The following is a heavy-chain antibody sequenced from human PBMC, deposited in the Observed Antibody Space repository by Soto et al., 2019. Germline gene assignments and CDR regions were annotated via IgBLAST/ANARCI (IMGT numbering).Heavy chain of an antibody. CDR1: GGAIRNSIYY. J-gene: IGHJ4*02. D-gene: IGHD6-13*01. CDR2: IYYDGSV. V-gene: IGHV4-39*01. Sequence: WETLSLTCTVSGGAIRNSIYYWGWIRQPPGKGLEWIGTIYYDGSVAYSPSLKSRVTLSVDTSRNQFSVKINSVTAADTAVYFCARHRIAVAGPLDYWGQGTLVIVSS. CDR3: ARHRIAVAGPLDY.